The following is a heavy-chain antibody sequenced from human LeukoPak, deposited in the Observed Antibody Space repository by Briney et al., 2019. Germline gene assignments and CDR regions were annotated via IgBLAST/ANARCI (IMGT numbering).Heavy chain of an antibody. CDR3: ARDLSFGGIYYYDSSGFNWFDP. Sequence: PGGSLRLSCAASGFTFSSYAMHWVRQAPGKGLEWVAVISYDGSNKYYADSVKGRFTISGDNSKNTLYLQMNSLRAEDTAVYYCARDLSFGGIYYYDSSGFNWFDPWGQGTLVTVSS. D-gene: IGHD3-22*01. CDR1: GFTFSSYA. CDR2: ISYDGSNK. J-gene: IGHJ5*02. V-gene: IGHV3-30*01.